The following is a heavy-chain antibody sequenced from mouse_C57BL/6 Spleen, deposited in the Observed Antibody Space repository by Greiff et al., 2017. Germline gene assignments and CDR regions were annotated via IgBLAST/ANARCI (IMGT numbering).Heavy chain of an antibody. D-gene: IGHD1-1*01. CDR3: EKGRYYGSSFYYAMDY. CDR2: ISDGGSYT. V-gene: IGHV5-4*03. Sequence: DVMLVESGGGLVKPGGSLKLSCAASGFTFSSYAMSWVRQTPEKRLEWVATISDGGSYTYYPDNVKGRFTISRDNAKNNLYLQMSHLKSEDTAMYYCEKGRYYGSSFYYAMDYWGQGTSVTVSS. J-gene: IGHJ4*01. CDR1: GFTFSSYA.